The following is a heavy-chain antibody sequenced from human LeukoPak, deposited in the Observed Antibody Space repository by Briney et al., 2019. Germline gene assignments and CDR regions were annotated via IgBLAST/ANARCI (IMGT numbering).Heavy chain of an antibody. CDR2: IYTSGST. Sequence: PSETLSLTCTVSGGSISSYYWSWIRQPAGKGLEWIGRIYTSGSTNYNPSLKSRVTMLVDTSKNQFSLKLSSVTAADTAVYYCARAPKYYDILTDYSDDAFDIWGQGTMVTVSS. CDR1: GGSISSYY. J-gene: IGHJ3*02. D-gene: IGHD3-9*01. CDR3: ARAPKYYDILTDYSDDAFDI. V-gene: IGHV4-4*07.